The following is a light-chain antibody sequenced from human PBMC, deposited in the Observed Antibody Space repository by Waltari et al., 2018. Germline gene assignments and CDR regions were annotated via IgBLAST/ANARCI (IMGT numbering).Light chain of an antibody. Sequence: QSALTQPASVSGSPGQSITISCPGTSSDVGSYNLVSWYQQHPGKAPKLMIYEVSKRPSGVSNRFSGSKSGNTASLTISGLQAEDEADYYCCSYAGSSTPVVFGGGTKLTVL. J-gene: IGLJ2*01. CDR1: SSDVGSYNL. CDR3: CSYAGSSTPVV. CDR2: EVS. V-gene: IGLV2-23*02.